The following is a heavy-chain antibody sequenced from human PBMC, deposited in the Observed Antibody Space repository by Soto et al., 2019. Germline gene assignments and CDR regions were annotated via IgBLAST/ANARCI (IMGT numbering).Heavy chain of an antibody. D-gene: IGHD6-6*01. Sequence: SETLSLTCAVSGGSISSGGYSWSWIRQPPGKGLEWIGYIYHSGSTYYNPSLKSRVTISVDRSKNQFSLKLSSVTAADTAVYYCAGGIAARPLGYWGQGTLVAVSS. J-gene: IGHJ4*02. CDR3: AGGIAARPLGY. CDR2: IYHSGST. V-gene: IGHV4-30-2*01. CDR1: GGSISSGGYS.